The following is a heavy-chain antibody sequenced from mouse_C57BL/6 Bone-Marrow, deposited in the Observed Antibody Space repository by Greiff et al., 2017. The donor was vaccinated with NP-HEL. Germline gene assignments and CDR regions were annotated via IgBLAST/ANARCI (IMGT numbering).Heavy chain of an antibody. CDR3: ARGLMTTVGATDYAMDY. D-gene: IGHD1-1*01. CDR2: INYDGSST. Sequence: EVQLVESEGGLVQPGSSMKLSCTASGFTFSDYYMAWVRQVPEKGLEWVANINYDGSSTYYLDSLKSRFIISRDNAKNILYLQMSSLKSEDTATYYCARGLMTTVGATDYAMDYWGQGTSVTVSS. J-gene: IGHJ4*01. V-gene: IGHV5-16*01. CDR1: GFTFSDYY.